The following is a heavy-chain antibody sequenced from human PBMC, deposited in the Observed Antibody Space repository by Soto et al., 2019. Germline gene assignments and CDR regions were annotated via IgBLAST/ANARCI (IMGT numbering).Heavy chain of an antibody. CDR2: IYHSGST. Sequence: QLQLQESGSGLVKPSQTLSLTCAVSGGSLSSGGYSWRWIRQPPGKGLEWIGYIYHSGSTYYNPSLKRRVTISVDRSKNQFSLKLSSVSAADTAVYYCARDGSGSYYYYFDYWGQGTLVTVSS. CDR3: ARDGSGSYYYYFDY. J-gene: IGHJ4*02. CDR1: GGSLSSGGYS. V-gene: IGHV4-30-2*01. D-gene: IGHD3-10*01.